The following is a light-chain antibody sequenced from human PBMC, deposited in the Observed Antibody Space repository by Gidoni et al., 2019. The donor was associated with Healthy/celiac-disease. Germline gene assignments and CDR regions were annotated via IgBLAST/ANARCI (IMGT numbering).Light chain of an antibody. CDR2: GNC. Sequence: QSVLPQPPSVYGAPGQRVTISCTWSSSNIGAGYDVHWYQQLPGTAPKLLIYGNCNRPSGVPDRFSGSKSGTSASLAITGLQAEDEADYYCQSYDSSLSGLWVFGGGTKLTVL. CDR1: SSNIGAGYD. CDR3: QSYDSSLSGLWV. V-gene: IGLV1-40*01. J-gene: IGLJ3*02.